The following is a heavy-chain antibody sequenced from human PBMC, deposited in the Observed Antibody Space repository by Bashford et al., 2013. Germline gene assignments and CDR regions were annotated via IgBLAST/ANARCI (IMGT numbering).Heavy chain of an antibody. Sequence: SVKVSCKASGLTFSSSVVQWVRQTRGQRLEWMGWIVVGSGDTDKVQIFQDRLTITRDMSTGTVYMELSSLRSDDTAVYYCAAFSLLGNTVEDDWGQGTQVTVSS. CDR3: AAFSLLGNTVEDD. CDR1: GLTFSSSV. V-gene: IGHV1-58*01. J-gene: IGHJ4*02. D-gene: IGHD4-23*01. CDR2: IVVGSGDT.